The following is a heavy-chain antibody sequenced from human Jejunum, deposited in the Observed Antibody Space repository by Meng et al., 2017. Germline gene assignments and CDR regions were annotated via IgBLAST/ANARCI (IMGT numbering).Heavy chain of an antibody. V-gene: IGHV4-38-2*02. J-gene: IGHJ4*02. CDR2: IYHSGST. D-gene: IGHD6-13*01. CDR1: GFSISDNYY. CDR3: ARARHQSGTAC. Sequence: SETLSLTCIVSGFSISDNYYWGWIRQPPGKGLEWIGSIYHSGSTYYNPSLESRVTISVDTSKNQFSLKVTSVTAADTAVYYCARARHQSGTACWGQGMLVTVSS.